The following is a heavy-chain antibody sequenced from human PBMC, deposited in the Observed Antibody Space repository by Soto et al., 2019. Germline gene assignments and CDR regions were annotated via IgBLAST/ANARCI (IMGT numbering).Heavy chain of an antibody. Sequence: SETLSLTCAVYGGSFSGYYWSWIRQPPGKGLEWIGEINHSGSTNYNPSLKSRVTISVATSKNQFSLKLRSVTAADTAVYYCARGRGDYYFDYWGQGTLVTVSS. V-gene: IGHV4-34*01. J-gene: IGHJ4*02. CDR1: GGSFSGYY. D-gene: IGHD3-16*01. CDR2: INHSGST. CDR3: ARGRGDYYFDY.